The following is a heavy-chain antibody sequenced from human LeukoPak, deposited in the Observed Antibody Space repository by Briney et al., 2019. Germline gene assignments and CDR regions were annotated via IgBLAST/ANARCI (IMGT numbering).Heavy chain of an antibody. CDR3: ARRYCSSTSCYAFDY. J-gene: IGHJ4*02. V-gene: IGHV4-34*01. CDR2: INHSGST. Sequence: SETLSLTCAVYGGSFSGYYWSWIRQPPGKGLECIGEINHSGSTNYNPSLKSRVTISVDTSKNQFSLKLSSVTAADTAVYYCARRYCSSTSCYAFDYWGQGTLVTVSS. D-gene: IGHD2-2*01. CDR1: GGSFSGYY.